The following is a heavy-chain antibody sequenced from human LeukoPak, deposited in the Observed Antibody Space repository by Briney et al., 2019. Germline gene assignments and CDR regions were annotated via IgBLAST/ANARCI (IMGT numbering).Heavy chain of an antibody. Sequence: SETLSLTCAVSSASISSSNWWSWARQPPGKGLEWIGEIFHAGTTNYNPSLQSRVTISVDNSRNQFSLKLTSVTAADTAVYYCMRTYCSNISCFYFDYWGQGTLVTVSS. D-gene: IGHD2-2*01. J-gene: IGHJ4*02. CDR2: IFHAGTT. V-gene: IGHV4-4*02. CDR3: MRTYCSNISCFYFDY. CDR1: SASISSSNW.